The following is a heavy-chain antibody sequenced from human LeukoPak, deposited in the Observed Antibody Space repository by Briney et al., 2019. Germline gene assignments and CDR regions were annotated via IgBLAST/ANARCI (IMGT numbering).Heavy chain of an antibody. D-gene: IGHD3-10*01. J-gene: IGHJ3*02. CDR2: MNPNSGNT. CDR3: ARGRITMVREASLAFDI. Sequence: GASVKVSCKASGYTFTSYDINWVRQATGQGLEWMGWMNPNSGNTGYAQKFQGRVTMTRNTSISTAYMELSSLRSEDTAVYYCARGRITMVREASLAFDIWGQGTMVTVSS. V-gene: IGHV1-8*01. CDR1: GYTFTSYD.